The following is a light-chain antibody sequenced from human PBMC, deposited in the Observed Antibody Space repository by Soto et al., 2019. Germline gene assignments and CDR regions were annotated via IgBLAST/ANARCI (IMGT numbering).Light chain of an antibody. CDR3: CSYTRSYTWV. J-gene: IGLJ3*02. Sequence: QSALTQPASVSGSPRQSITISCTGTSSDVGDGDFVSWYQQRPGNAPKLMISKVSNRPSGVSNRFSGSKSGNTASLTISGLQAEYEADYYCCSYTRSYTWVFGGGTKLTVL. CDR2: KVS. V-gene: IGLV2-14*01. CDR1: SSDVGDGDF.